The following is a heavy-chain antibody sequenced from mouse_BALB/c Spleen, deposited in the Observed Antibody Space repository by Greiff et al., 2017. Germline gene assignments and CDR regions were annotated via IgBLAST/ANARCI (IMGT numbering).Heavy chain of an antibody. CDR1: GYTFTSYW. CDR3: ARGAMDY. Sequence: VQLQQPGAELVKPGASVKLSCKASGYTFTSYWMHWVKQRPGQGLEWIGEIDPSDSYTNYNQKFKGKATLTVDKSSSTAYMQLSSLTSEDSAVYDCARGAMDYWGQGTSVTVSS. CDR2: IDPSDSYT. V-gene: IGHV1-69*02. J-gene: IGHJ4*01.